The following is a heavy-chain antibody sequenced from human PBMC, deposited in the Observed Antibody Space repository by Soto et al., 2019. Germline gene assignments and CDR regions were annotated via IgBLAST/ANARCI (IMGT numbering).Heavy chain of an antibody. V-gene: IGHV3-23*01. D-gene: IGHD2-2*01. J-gene: IGHJ5*02. CDR2: ISGSGGST. CDR1: GFIFSSYA. CDR3: AKEKGSTSCCDGGDP. Sequence: ELQLLESGGGLVQPGGSLRLSCAASGFIFSSYAMSWVRQAPGKGLEWVSAISGSGGSTYYADSVQGRFTISRDNSKNTLYVQRNSLRAEDTAVYYWAKEKGSTSCCDGGDPWGQGTVVTVSS.